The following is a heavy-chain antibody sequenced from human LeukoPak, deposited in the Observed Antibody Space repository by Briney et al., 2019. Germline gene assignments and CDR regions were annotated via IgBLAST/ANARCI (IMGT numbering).Heavy chain of an antibody. CDR1: GFTFSSYA. Sequence: GGSLRLSCAASGFTFSSYAMSWVRQAPGKGLEWVSAISGSGGSTYYADSVKGRFTISRDNSKNTLYLQMNSLRAEDTAVYYCAKVSGSYLEYYYYYMDVWGKGTTVTISS. V-gene: IGHV3-23*01. CDR2: ISGSGGST. D-gene: IGHD1-26*01. CDR3: AKVSGSYLEYYYYYMDV. J-gene: IGHJ6*03.